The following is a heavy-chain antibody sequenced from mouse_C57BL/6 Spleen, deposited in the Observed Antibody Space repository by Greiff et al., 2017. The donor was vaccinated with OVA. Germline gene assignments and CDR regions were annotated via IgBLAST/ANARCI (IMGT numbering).Heavy chain of an antibody. Sequence: QVQLQQSGAELVKPGASVKISCKASGYAFSSYWMNWVKQRPGKGLEWIGQIYPGDGATNYNGKFKGKATLTADKSSSTAYMQLSSLTSEDSAVYFCARSGYYGSSPYFDDWGQGTTLTVSS. D-gene: IGHD1-1*01. J-gene: IGHJ2*01. CDR2: IYPGDGAT. CDR3: ARSGYYGSSPYFDD. CDR1: GYAFSSYW. V-gene: IGHV1-80*01.